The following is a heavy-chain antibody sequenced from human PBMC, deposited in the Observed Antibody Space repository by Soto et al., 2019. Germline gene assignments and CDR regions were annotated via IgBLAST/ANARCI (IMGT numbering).Heavy chain of an antibody. J-gene: IGHJ4*02. CDR1: GGSISSSSYY. CDR2: IYYSGST. CDR3: ARVGATRAPDY. V-gene: IGHV4-39*01. D-gene: IGHD1-26*01. Sequence: QLQLQESGPGLVKPSETLSLTCTVSGGSISSSSYYWGWIRQPPGKGLEWIGSIYYSGSTYYNPYLKSRVTISVDTSKNQFSLKLSSVTAADTAVYYCARVGATRAPDYWGQGTLVTVSS.